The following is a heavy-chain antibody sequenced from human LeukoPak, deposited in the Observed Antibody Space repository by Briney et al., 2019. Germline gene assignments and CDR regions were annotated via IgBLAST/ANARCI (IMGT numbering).Heavy chain of an antibody. CDR3: ARDPQQQLVRNAMFDY. CDR1: GGSISSSSYY. D-gene: IGHD6-13*01. V-gene: IGHV4-39*07. CDR2: IYYSGST. J-gene: IGHJ4*02. Sequence: PSETLSLTCTVSGGSISSSSYYWGWIRQPPGKGLEWIGSIYYSGSTYYNPSLKSRVTISVDTSKNQFSLKLSSVTAADTAVYYCARDPQQQLVRNAMFDYWGQGTLVTVSS.